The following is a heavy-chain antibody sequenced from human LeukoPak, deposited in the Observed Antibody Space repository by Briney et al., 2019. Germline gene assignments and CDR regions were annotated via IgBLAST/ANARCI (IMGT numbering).Heavy chain of an antibody. Sequence: GGSLRLSCAASGFTFSSYAMSWVRQAPGKGLEWVSAISGGGGSTYYADSVKGRFTISRDNSKNTLYLQMNSLRAEDTAVYYCAKAHRKGFNSYGASFDYWGQGTLVTVSS. CDR1: GFTFSSYA. D-gene: IGHD5-18*01. CDR2: ISGGGGST. J-gene: IGHJ4*02. V-gene: IGHV3-23*01. CDR3: AKAHRKGFNSYGASFDY.